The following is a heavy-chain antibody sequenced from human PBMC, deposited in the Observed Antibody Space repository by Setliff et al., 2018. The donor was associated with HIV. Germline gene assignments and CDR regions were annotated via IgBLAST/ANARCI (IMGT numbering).Heavy chain of an antibody. D-gene: IGHD3-16*01. V-gene: IGHV3-21*01. CDR3: ARDFLGDGYMDV. J-gene: IGHJ6*03. Sequence: VGSLRLSCAASGFTFSRYSMNWFRQAPGKGLEWVSSISSSSSYIYHADSVKGRFTISRDNAKNSLYLQMNSLRAEDTAVYYCARDFLGDGYMDVWGKGTTVTVSS. CDR1: GFTFSRYS. CDR2: ISSSSSYI.